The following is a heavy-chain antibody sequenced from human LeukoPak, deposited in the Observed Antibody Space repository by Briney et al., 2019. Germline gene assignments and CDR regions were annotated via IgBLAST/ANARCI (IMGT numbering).Heavy chain of an antibody. CDR2: INWNGGST. D-gene: IGHD2-2*01. CDR3: AREVVPAAIVYYYYYMDV. CDR1: GFTFDDYG. V-gene: IGHV3-20*04. Sequence: GGSLRLSCEASGFTFDDYGMSWVRQAPGKGLEWVSGINWNGGSTGYADSVKGRFTISRDNAKNSLYLQMNSLRAEDTALYYCAREVVPAAIVYYYYYMDVWGKGTTVTVSS. J-gene: IGHJ6*03.